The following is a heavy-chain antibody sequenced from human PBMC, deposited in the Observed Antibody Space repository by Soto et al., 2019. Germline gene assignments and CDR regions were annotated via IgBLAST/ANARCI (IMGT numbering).Heavy chain of an antibody. CDR2: IGTLHDT. V-gene: IGHV3-13*01. CDR3: ARNGSYWHGGGGWFDP. D-gene: IGHD3-10*01. CDR1: GFTFSAYD. J-gene: IGHJ5*02. Sequence: EVQLVESGGGLVQPGGSLRLSCAASGFTFSAYDMHWVRQPTGKGLEWVSAIGTLHDTYYPDSVKGRFTISRENAKHSLYLQMTGLTAGDTAVYYCARNGSYWHGGGGWFDPWGQGTLVTVSS.